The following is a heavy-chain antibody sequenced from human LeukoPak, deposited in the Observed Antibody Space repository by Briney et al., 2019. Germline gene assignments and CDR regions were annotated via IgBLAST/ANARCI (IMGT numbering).Heavy chain of an antibody. V-gene: IGHV3-53*01. CDR3: ASRITMIKGAGFDP. J-gene: IGHJ5*02. D-gene: IGHD3-22*01. Sequence: GSLRLSCTASGFTVSSNYMSWVRQAPGKGLEWVSVIYSGGSTYYADSVKGRFTISRDNSKNTLYLQMNSLRAEDTAVYYCASRITMIKGAGFDPWGQGTLVTVSS. CDR1: GFTVSSNY. CDR2: IYSGGST.